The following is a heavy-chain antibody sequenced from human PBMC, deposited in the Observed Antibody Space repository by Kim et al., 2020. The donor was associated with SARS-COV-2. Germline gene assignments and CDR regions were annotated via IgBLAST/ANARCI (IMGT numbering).Heavy chain of an antibody. CDR2: ISWNSGSI. J-gene: IGHJ3*02. CDR1: GFTFDDYA. V-gene: IGHV3-9*01. CDR3: AKDLPYGGNTRGAFDI. Sequence: GGSLRLSCAASGFTFDDYAMHWVRQAPGKGLEWVSGISWNSGSIGYADSVKGRFTISRDNAKNSLYLQMNSLRAEDTALYYCAKDLPYGGNTRGAFDIWGQGTMVTVSS. D-gene: IGHD4-17*01.